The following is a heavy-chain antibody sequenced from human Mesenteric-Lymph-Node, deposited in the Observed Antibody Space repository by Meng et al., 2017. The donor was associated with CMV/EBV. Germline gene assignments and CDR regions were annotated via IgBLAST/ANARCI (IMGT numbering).Heavy chain of an antibody. J-gene: IGHJ5*02. D-gene: IGHD2-21*01. CDR2: ISSDGDHI. CDR1: GFTFKSYT. Sequence: GKSLKISCSASGFTFKSYTMNWLRQAPGKGLEWLASISSDGDHIYYAESVQGRFTIGRDNAQNLLYLQMNSLRVEDTAMYFCARDKLMVVVPNTPNWFDPWGQGTLVTVSS. CDR3: ARDKLMVVVPNTPNWFDP. V-gene: IGHV3-21*06.